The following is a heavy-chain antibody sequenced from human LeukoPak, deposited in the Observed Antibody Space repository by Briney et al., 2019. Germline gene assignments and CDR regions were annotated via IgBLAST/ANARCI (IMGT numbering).Heavy chain of an antibody. Sequence: GESLKISCKGSGYSFTSYWIGWVRQMPGKGLEWMGIIYPGDSDTRYSPSFQGQVTISADKSISTAYLQWSSLKASDTAMYYCARRIAVADTPSWFDPWGQGTLVTVSS. D-gene: IGHD6-19*01. J-gene: IGHJ5*02. CDR3: ARRIAVADTPSWFDP. CDR1: GYSFTSYW. V-gene: IGHV5-51*01. CDR2: IYPGDSDT.